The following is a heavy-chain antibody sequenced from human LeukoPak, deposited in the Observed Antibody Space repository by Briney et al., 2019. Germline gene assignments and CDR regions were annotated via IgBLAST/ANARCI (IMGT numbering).Heavy chain of an antibody. CDR1: GFTFRSYW. CDR2: MNSDGSST. D-gene: IGHD6-13*01. CDR3: AREFSSWFSMDY. J-gene: IGHJ4*02. V-gene: IGHV3-74*01. Sequence: PGGALRLSCAASGFTFRSYWMHWVRQAPGKGLGWVSRMNSDGSSTTYADSVKGRFTISRDNAKNTLYLQMNSLRAEDTAVYYCAREFSSWFSMDYWGQGTLVTVSS.